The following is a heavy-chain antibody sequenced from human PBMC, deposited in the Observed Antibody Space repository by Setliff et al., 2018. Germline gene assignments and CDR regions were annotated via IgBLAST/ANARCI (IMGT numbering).Heavy chain of an antibody. CDR1: GGSISSSSYY. CDR2: IYYSGST. J-gene: IGHJ3*02. Sequence: SETLSLTCTVSGGSISSSSYYWVWLRQPPGKGLEWIGSIYYSGSTYYNPSLKSRVSISIDTSKNQFSHNQSSVTAADTAVYYCARVATAMLDAFDIWGQGTMVTVSS. V-gene: IGHV4-39*07. CDR3: ARVATAMLDAFDI. D-gene: IGHD5-18*01.